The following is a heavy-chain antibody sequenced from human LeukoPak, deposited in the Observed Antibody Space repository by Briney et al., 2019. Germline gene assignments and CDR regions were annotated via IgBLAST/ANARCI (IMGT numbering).Heavy chain of an antibody. J-gene: IGHJ4*02. CDR2: INPNSGGT. Sequence: ASVKVSCKASGYTFTGYYMHWVRQAPGQGLEWMGWINPNSGGTNYAQKFQGRVTMTRDTSISTAYMELSRLRSDDTAVYYCAREMGQDLAYYYDSSGYYYYWGQGTLVTVPS. D-gene: IGHD3-22*01. CDR1: GYTFTGYY. V-gene: IGHV1-2*02. CDR3: AREMGQDLAYYYDSSGYYYY.